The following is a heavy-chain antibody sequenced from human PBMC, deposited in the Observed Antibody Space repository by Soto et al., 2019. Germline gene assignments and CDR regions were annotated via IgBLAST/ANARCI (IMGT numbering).Heavy chain of an antibody. D-gene: IGHD6-19*01. J-gene: IGHJ4*02. Sequence: QVQLVQSGAEEKKPGASVKVSCKASGYTFTSYAMHWVRQAPGQRLEWMGWINGGNGNTKYSQKCQGRVTITRDTSPSTAYMERSSPRSEDTAVSYCARVSGWYHLDYWGQGTLVTVSS. CDR3: ARVSGWYHLDY. V-gene: IGHV1-3*05. CDR1: GYTFTSYA. CDR2: INGGNGNT.